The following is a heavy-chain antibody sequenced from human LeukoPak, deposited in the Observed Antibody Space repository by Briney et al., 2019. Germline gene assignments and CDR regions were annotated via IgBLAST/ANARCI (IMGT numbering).Heavy chain of an antibody. CDR1: GGSISSSSYY. V-gene: IGHV4-39*01. CDR3: ASGYDSSAYQPFIDY. CDR2: IYYSGST. J-gene: IGHJ4*02. D-gene: IGHD3-22*01. Sequence: SETLSLTCTVYGGSISSSSYYWGWIRQPPGKGLEWIVGIYYSGSTYYNPSLKSRVTISVETSKNQFSLKLRSVTAADTAVYYCASGYDSSAYQPFIDYWGQGTLVTVSS.